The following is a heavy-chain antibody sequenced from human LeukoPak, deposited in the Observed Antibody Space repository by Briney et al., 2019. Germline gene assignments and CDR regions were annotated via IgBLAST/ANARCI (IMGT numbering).Heavy chain of an antibody. J-gene: IGHJ5*02. D-gene: IGHD2-15*01. V-gene: IGHV3-48*01. Sequence: GGSLRLPCGASGLTFSTYSMNWVRQAPGKGLEWVSYISSDSGARYYADSVKGRFTISRDNVKNSLYLQMNSLRAEDTAVYYCARATQPGFDPWGQGTLVTVSS. CDR2: ISSDSGAR. CDR3: ARATQPGFDP. CDR1: GLTFSTYS.